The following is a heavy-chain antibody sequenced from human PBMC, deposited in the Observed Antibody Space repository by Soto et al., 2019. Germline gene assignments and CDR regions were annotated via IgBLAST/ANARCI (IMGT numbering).Heavy chain of an antibody. CDR2: ISAYNGNT. CDR1: GYTFTSYG. J-gene: IGHJ4*02. D-gene: IGHD1-7*01. CDR3: ATSPPPGNSRFDY. V-gene: IGHV1-18*01. Sequence: QVQLVQSGAEVKKPGASVKVSCKASGYTFTSYGISCVRQAPVQGLEWMGWISAYNGNTNYAQKLQGRDTMTPDTSTSTACMELRSLRSDDTAVYYFATSPPPGNSRFDYWGQGTLVTVTS.